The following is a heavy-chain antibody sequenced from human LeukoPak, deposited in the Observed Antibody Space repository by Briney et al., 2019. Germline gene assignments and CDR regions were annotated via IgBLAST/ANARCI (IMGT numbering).Heavy chain of an antibody. J-gene: IGHJ4*02. Sequence: PGGSLRLSCAASGFTFSSFGMHWVRQAPGKGLEWVALTSYDGSNKDYADSVRGRFTISRDNSKNTLYLQMNSLRAEDTAVYYCAKSEQWLARGFDYWGQGTLVTVSS. V-gene: IGHV3-30*18. D-gene: IGHD6-19*01. CDR1: GFTFSSFG. CDR2: TSYDGSNK. CDR3: AKSEQWLARGFDY.